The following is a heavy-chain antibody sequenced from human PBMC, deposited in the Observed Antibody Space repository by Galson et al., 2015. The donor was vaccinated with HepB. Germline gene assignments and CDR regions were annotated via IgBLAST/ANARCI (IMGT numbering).Heavy chain of an antibody. V-gene: IGHV3-30*18. CDR1: GFTFGSYG. D-gene: IGHD3-22*01. J-gene: IGHJ4*02. CDR3: AKEMNDYYDSSGYYYEDY. CDR2: ISCDGSNK. Sequence: PLRLSCAACGFTFGSYGMPWVRQAPGKGLEWVAVISCDGSNKYYADSVKGRFAISRANSKNTLYLQMNILRAEDSAVYYRAKEMNDYYDSSGYYYEDYWGQGALVTVSS.